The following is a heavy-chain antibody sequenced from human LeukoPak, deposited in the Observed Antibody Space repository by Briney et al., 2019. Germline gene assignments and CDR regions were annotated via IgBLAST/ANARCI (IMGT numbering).Heavy chain of an antibody. Sequence: SETLSLTCAVYGGSFSGYYWSWIRQPPGKGLEWIGEINHSGSTNYNPSLKSRVTISVDTSKNQFSLKLSSVTAADTAVYYCARGRDAFDIWGQGKMVTVSS. J-gene: IGHJ3*02. CDR2: INHSGST. CDR1: GGSFSGYY. V-gene: IGHV4-34*01. CDR3: ARGRDAFDI.